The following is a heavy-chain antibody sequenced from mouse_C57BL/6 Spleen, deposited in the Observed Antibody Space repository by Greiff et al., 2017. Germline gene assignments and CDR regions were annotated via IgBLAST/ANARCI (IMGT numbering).Heavy chain of an antibody. Sequence: QVQLQQSGAELARPGASVKMSCKASGYTFTSYTMHWVKQRPGQGLEWIGYINPSSGNTKYNQKFKDKATLTADKSSSTAYMQLSSLTSEDSAVYYCAIIYYDYDGDYFDYWGQGTTLTVSS. V-gene: IGHV1-4*01. J-gene: IGHJ2*01. CDR1: GYTFTSYT. CDR2: INPSSGNT. CDR3: AIIYYDYDGDYFDY. D-gene: IGHD2-4*01.